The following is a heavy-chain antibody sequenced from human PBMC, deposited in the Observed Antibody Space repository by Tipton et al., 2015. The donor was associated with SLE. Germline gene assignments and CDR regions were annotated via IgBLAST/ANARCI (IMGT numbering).Heavy chain of an antibody. CDR2: ISYDGSNK. D-gene: IGHD5-18*01. CDR1: GFTFSIYA. J-gene: IGHJ4*02. V-gene: IGHV3-30-3*01. Sequence: SLRLSCAASGFTFSIYAMHWVRQAPGKGLEWVAVISYDGSNKYYADSVKGRFTISRDNSKNTLYLQMNSLRAEDTAVYYCAKDQEYSRYYFDYWGQGTLVTVSS. CDR3: AKDQEYSRYYFDY.